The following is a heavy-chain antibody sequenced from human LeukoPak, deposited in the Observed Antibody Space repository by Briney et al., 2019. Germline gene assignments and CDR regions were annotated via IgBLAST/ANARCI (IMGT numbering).Heavy chain of an antibody. CDR1: GFTFSSYE. V-gene: IGHV3-48*03. Sequence: PGGSLRLSCAASGFTFSSYEMNWVRQAPGKGLEWVSYISSSGSTIYYADSVKGRFTISRDNAKNSLYLQMNSLRAEDTAVYYCAREGGGYGDYALDAFDIWGQGTMVTVSS. D-gene: IGHD4-17*01. CDR3: AREGGGYGDYALDAFDI. CDR2: ISSSGSTI. J-gene: IGHJ3*02.